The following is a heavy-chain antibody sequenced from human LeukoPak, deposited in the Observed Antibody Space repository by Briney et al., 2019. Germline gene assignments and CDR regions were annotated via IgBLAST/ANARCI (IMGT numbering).Heavy chain of an antibody. CDR1: GFTFSSYG. Sequence: GGSLRLSCAASGFTFSSYGMHWVRQAPGKGLEWVAVIWYDGSNKYYADSVKGRFTISRDNSKNTLYLQMNSLRGDDTAVYYCARGLTRTSGSLAYWGQGTLVTVSS. CDR3: ARGLTRTSGSLAY. V-gene: IGHV3-33*01. CDR2: IWYDGSNK. J-gene: IGHJ4*02. D-gene: IGHD1-26*01.